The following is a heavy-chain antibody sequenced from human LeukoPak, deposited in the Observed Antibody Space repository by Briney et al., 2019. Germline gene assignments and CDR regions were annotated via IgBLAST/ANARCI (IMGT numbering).Heavy chain of an antibody. D-gene: IGHD5-24*01. CDR3: ARGRWLQFRRGWPFDI. CDR1: GYTFTSYY. J-gene: IGHJ3*02. Sequence: ASVKVSCKASGYTFTSYYMHWVRQAPGQGLEWMGIINPSGGSTSYAQKFQGRVTMTRDTSTSTVYMELSSLRSEDTAVYYCARGRWLQFRRGWPFDIWGQGTMVTVSS. V-gene: IGHV1-46*01. CDR2: INPSGGST.